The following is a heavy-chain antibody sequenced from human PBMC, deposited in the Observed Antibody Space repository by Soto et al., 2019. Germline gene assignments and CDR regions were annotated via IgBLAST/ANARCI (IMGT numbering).Heavy chain of an antibody. J-gene: IGHJ4*02. CDR3: AKVDEGRISIFGVANFDY. Sequence: EVQLLESGGGLVQPGGSLRLSCAASGFPFSTFAMSWVRQAPGKGLEWVSAITGSGHSTYYADSVKGRFTISRDSSKNTLYLHMNNLRADDTAVYYCAKVDEGRISIFGVANFDYWGQGTLVTVSS. V-gene: IGHV3-23*01. D-gene: IGHD3-3*01. CDR2: ITGSGHST. CDR1: GFPFSTFA.